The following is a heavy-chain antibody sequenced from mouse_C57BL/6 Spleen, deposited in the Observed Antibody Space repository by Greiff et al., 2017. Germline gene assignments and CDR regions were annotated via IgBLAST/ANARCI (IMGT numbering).Heavy chain of an antibody. CDR3: ARFGYYNYFDY. CDR2: IDPANGNT. J-gene: IGHJ2*01. Sequence: EVQLQQSGAELVKPGASVKLSCTASGFNIKDYYMHWVKQRTEQGLEWIGRIDPANGNTKYAPKFQGKATITADTSSNTAYLQLSSLTSEDTAIYYCARFGYYNYFDYWGQGTTLTVSS. CDR1: GFNIKDYY. D-gene: IGHD2-3*01. V-gene: IGHV14-3*01.